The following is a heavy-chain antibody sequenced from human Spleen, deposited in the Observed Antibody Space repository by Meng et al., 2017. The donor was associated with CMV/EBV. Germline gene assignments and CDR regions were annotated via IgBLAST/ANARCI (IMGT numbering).Heavy chain of an antibody. Sequence: KVSCTASGVTFSSYALSWVRQAPGQGLEWMGGIIPIFGTPNYAQKFQGRVSMTRDTSARIFYMELTTLTSEDTAIYYCARDPDLRGTYWGQGTLVTVSS. CDR1: GVTFSSYA. D-gene: IGHD3/OR15-3a*01. J-gene: IGHJ4*02. V-gene: IGHV1-69*05. CDR2: IIPIFGTP. CDR3: ARDPDLRGTY.